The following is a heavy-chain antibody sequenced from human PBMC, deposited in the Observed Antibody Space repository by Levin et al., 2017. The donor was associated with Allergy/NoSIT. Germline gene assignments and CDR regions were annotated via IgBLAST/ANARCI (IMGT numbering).Heavy chain of an antibody. D-gene: IGHD3-10*01. V-gene: IGHV3-48*01. J-gene: IGHJ4*02. CDR2: ISSSSTTI. Sequence: AGGSLRLSCAASGFTFSTYSMNWVRQAPGKGLEWLSYISSSSTTIYSADSVKGRFTISRDNARNSLYLQMTSLRVEDTAVYYCARDANYYGSGSYYRNFDYWGQGTLVTVSS. CDR1: GFTFSTYS. CDR3: ARDANYYGSGSYYRNFDY.